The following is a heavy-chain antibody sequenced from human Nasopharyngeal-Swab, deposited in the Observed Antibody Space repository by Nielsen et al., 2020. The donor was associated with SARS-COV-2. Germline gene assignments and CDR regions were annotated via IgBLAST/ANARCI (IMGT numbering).Heavy chain of an antibody. Sequence: GGSLRLSSAASGFTFNNYNFNWVRQAPGKGLEWVSSISSSSSYIYYADSVKGRFTISRDNAKNPLYLQMNSLRAEDTAVYYCARDGLDYDFWSAYFMDVWGQGTTVTVSS. CDR1: GFTFNNYN. CDR2: ISSSSSYI. J-gene: IGHJ6*02. D-gene: IGHD3-3*01. V-gene: IGHV3-21*01. CDR3: ARDGLDYDFWSAYFMDV.